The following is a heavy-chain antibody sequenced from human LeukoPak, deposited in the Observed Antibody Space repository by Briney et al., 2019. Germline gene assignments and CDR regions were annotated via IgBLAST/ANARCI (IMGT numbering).Heavy chain of an antibody. CDR2: IIPIVTIT. D-gene: IGHD3-22*01. J-gene: IGHJ3*02. CDR3: ASGYHDNSGAGRTIGSFDI. V-gene: IGHV1-69*04. Sequence: VASVKVSCKASGGTIRNYAISWVRQAPGQGLEWMGTIIPIVTITNYAQKFQGRVTITADKSTSTAYMELSSLRSEDTAIYYCASGYHDNSGAGRTIGSFDIWGQGTMVTVSS. CDR1: GGTIRNYA.